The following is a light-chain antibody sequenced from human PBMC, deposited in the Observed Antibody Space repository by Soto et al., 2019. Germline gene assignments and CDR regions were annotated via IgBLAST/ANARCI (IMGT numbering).Light chain of an antibody. CDR2: KAS. CDR3: QHYDSYSPWM. V-gene: IGKV1-5*03. CDR1: QTISSW. Sequence: DIQMTQSPSTLSGSVGDRVTINCRASQTISSWLAWYQQKPGKAPKLLIYKASTLKSGVPSRFSGSGSGSEFTLTISSLQPDDSATYYCQHYDSYSPWMFGQGTKVDIK. J-gene: IGKJ1*01.